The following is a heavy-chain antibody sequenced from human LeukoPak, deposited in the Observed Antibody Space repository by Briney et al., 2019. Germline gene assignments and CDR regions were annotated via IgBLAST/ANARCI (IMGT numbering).Heavy chain of an antibody. CDR1: GGSLSSSSYY. CDR2: IYYSGST. CDR3: ARQHYGYVWGSYFTFDY. V-gene: IGHV4-39*01. D-gene: IGHD3-16*01. Sequence: PSETLSLTRTVSGGSLSSSSYYWGWIRQPPGTGLEWVGSIYYSGSTYYNPSLKSRVTISVDTSKNQFSLKLSSVTAADTAVYYCARQHYGYVWGSYFTFDYWGQGTLVTVSS. J-gene: IGHJ4*02.